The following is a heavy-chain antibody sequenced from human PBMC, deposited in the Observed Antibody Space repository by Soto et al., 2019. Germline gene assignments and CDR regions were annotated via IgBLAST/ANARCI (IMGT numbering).Heavy chain of an antibody. CDR3: ARGDYYYYGLDV. J-gene: IGHJ6*02. Sequence: WGSLRLSCAASGFTFSDYSMNWVRQAPGKGLEWLSSISSSSSTMYYADSVKGRFTISRDDAKNSLYLQMNSLRDEDTAVYYCARGDYYYYGLDVWGQGTTVTVSS. D-gene: IGHD3-16*01. CDR1: GFTFSDYS. V-gene: IGHV3-48*02. CDR2: ISSSSSTM.